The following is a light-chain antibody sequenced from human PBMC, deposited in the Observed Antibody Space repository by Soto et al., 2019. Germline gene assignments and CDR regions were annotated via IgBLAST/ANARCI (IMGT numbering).Light chain of an antibody. J-gene: IGKJ2*01. V-gene: IGKV1-39*01. Sequence: DIQMTQSPSSLSASVGDRVTMSCRASRYIDTFVTWYQQRPGQAPMLLISAASILQSWDPSRFSGSGSGTDFTLTINSLQTEDCATYDCKQTYSALYTFGKGTELNIK. CDR3: KQTYSALYT. CDR1: RYIDTF. CDR2: AAS.